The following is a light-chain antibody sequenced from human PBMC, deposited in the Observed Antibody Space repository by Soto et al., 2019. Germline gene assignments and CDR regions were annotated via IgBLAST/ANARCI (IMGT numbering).Light chain of an antibody. CDR2: SAS. CDR3: QQAHSFPHT. V-gene: IGKV1-12*01. J-gene: IGKJ2*01. CDR1: QDIGRW. Sequence: DIQMTQSPSSVSASVGDRVTLSCRASQDIGRWLAWYQQRPGKAPKLLMFSASRLQSGVPSRFSGSGSGTDFTLTISSLHPEDFASYLCQQAHSFPHTFGQGTEVEIK.